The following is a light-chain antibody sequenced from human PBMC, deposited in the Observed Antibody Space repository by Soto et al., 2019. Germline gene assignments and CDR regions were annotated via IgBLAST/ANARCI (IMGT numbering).Light chain of an antibody. J-gene: IGLJ2*01. CDR3: SSYTSSSTVV. V-gene: IGLV2-14*01. Sequence: QSALTQPRSVSGSPGQSVTLSCTGTSSDVGAYNYVSWYQQHPGKAPKLMIYEVSNRPSGVSNRFSGSKSGNTASLTISGLQAEDEADYYCSSYTSSSTVVFGGGTKLTVL. CDR1: SSDVGAYNY. CDR2: EVS.